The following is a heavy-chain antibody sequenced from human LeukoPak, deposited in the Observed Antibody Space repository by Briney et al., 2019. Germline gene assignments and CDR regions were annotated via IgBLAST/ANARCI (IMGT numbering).Heavy chain of an antibody. CDR3: ARDTLLVVITNTPYFDY. V-gene: IGHV4-38-2*02. D-gene: IGHD3-22*01. J-gene: IGHJ4*02. Sequence: SETLSLTCTVSGYSISSGYYWGWIRQPPGKGLEWIGSIYHSGSTYYNPSLKSRVTISVDTSKNQFSPKLSSVTAADTAVYYCARDTLLVVITNTPYFDYWGQGTLVTVSS. CDR2: IYHSGST. CDR1: GYSISSGYY.